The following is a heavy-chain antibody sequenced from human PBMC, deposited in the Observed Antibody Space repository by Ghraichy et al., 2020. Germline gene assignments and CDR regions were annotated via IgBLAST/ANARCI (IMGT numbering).Heavy chain of an antibody. D-gene: IGHD6-19*01. CDR1: GFTFSSYG. CDR2: IWYDGSNK. CDR3: TPIAVAGLGGYGMDV. Sequence: LSLTCAASGFTFSSYGMHWVRQAPGKGLEWVAVIWYDGSNKYYADSVKGRFTISRDNSKNTLYLQMNSLRAEDTAVYYCTPIAVAGLGGYGMDVWGQGTTVTVSS. J-gene: IGHJ6*02. V-gene: IGHV3-33*01.